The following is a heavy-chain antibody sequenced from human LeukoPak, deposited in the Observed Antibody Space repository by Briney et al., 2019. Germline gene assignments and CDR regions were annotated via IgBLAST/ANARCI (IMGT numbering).Heavy chain of an antibody. J-gene: IGHJ6*02. CDR2: IGGSGGTT. CDR3: AKGPWFRGFGYYYGMDV. V-gene: IGHV3-23*01. Sequence: PGGSLRLSCAASGFTFSSYAMSWVRQAPGKGLEWVSAIGGSGGTTYYADSVKGRFTISRDNSKNTLYLQMNSLRAEDTAVYYCAKGPWFRGFGYYYGMDVWGQGTTVTVSS. CDR1: GFTFSSYA. D-gene: IGHD3-10*01.